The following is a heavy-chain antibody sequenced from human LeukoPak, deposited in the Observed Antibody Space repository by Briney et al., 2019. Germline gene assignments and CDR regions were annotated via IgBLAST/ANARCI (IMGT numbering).Heavy chain of an antibody. Sequence: PGGSLRLSCVASGFSFSISSMSWVRQTPERDLEWVSAISGSGGATYYADSVKGRFTISRDNAMNTLYLQMSSLRVEDTALYYCAKHLLGNSDVDWFDPWGQGTLVTVSS. V-gene: IGHV3-23*01. CDR3: AKHLLGNSDVDWFDP. D-gene: IGHD3-10*01. CDR2: ISGSGGAT. J-gene: IGHJ5*02. CDR1: GFSFSISS.